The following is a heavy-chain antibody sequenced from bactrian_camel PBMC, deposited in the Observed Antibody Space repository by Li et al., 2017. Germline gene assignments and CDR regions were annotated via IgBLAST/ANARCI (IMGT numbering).Heavy chain of an antibody. CDR2: INSDGGTT. V-gene: IGHV3S31*01. Sequence: VQLVESGGGLVQPGGSLRLSCAASGFTFSNAAMSWVRQAPGKGLEWVSRINSDGGTTYYADSVKGRFTISRDNAKNTQYLQMNSLKTEDAAVYYCATGRYTGYATSYNYWGQGTQVTV. D-gene: IGHD3*01. J-gene: IGHJ4*01. CDR3: ATGRYTGYATSYNY. CDR1: GFTFSNAA.